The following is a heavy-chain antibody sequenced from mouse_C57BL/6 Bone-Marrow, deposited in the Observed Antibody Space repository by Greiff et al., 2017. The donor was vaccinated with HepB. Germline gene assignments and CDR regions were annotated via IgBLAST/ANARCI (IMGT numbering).Heavy chain of an antibody. Sequence: EVKLVESGGDLVKPGGSLKLSCAASGFTFSSYGMSWVRQTPDKRLEWVATISSGGSYTYYPDSVKGRFTISRDNAKNTLYLQMSSRKSEDTAMYYCARGAGGDYWGQGTTLTVSS. J-gene: IGHJ2*01. CDR2: ISSGGSYT. CDR3: ARGAGGDY. CDR1: GFTFSSYG. V-gene: IGHV5-6*01.